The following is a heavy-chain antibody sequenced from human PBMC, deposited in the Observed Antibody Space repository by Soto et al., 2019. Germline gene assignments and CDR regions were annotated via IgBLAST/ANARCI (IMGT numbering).Heavy chain of an antibody. CDR3: AKEFSRLSSDWFFDL. CDR1: GFVFSNYG. CDR2: ISHDGTTQ. V-gene: IGHV3-30*18. J-gene: IGHJ2*01. D-gene: IGHD6-6*01. Sequence: QVQLVESGGGVVQPGRSLRLSCAASGFVFSNYGIQWVRQAPGKGLEWVAVISHDGTTQIYAASVKDRFTISRDNSKNTLYLQMDSLRTEDTAVYYCAKEFSRLSSDWFFDLWGRGTLVTVSS.